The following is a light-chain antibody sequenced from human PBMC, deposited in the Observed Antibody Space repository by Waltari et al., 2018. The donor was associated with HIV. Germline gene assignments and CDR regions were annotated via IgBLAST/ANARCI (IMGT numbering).Light chain of an antibody. CDR1: SSDVGGYNF. J-gene: IGLJ1*01. V-gene: IGLV2-8*01. CDR2: DVT. Sequence: QSALTQPPSASGSPGQSVTIPCTGTSSDVGGYNFVSWYQHHAGKAPKLIIYDVTKRPSGVPDRFSGSKSGNTASLTVSGLRTDDEADYYCCSYAGNTHLYVFGTGTKVTV. CDR3: CSYAGNTHLYV.